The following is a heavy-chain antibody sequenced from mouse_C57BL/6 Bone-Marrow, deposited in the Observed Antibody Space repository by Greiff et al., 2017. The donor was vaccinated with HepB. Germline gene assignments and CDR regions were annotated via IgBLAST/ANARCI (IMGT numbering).Heavy chain of an antibody. CDR3: ARERGTAQATGFAY. CDR2: IYPGDGDT. D-gene: IGHD3-2*02. Sequence: QVQLKESGPELVKPGASVKISCKASGYAFSSSWMNWVKQRPGKGLEWIGRIYPGDGDTNYNGKFKGKATLTADKSSSTAYMQLSSLTSEDSAVYYCARERGTAQATGFAYWGQGTLVTVSA. V-gene: IGHV1-82*01. J-gene: IGHJ3*01. CDR1: GYAFSSSW.